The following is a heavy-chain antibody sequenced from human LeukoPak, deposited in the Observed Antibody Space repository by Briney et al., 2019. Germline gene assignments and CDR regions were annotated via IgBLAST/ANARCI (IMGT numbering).Heavy chain of an antibody. CDR1: GDSISSGDYY. D-gene: IGHD2-21*02. CDR3: ARALTAEAFDI. Sequence: SETLSLTCTVSGDSISSGDYYWSWIRQPPGKGLEWIAYIYHSGSTYYNPSLKSRVTLSVDTSKNQFSLKLTSMTAADTAVYSCARALTAEAFDIWGQGTMVTVSS. V-gene: IGHV4-30-2*01. J-gene: IGHJ3*02. CDR2: IYHSGST.